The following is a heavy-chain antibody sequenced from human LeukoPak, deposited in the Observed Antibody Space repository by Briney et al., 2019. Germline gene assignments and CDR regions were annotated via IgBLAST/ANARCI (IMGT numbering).Heavy chain of an antibody. CDR3: ARHSVAGGAFDI. CDR2: IYYSGST. J-gene: IGHJ3*02. CDR1: GGSISNYY. D-gene: IGHD6-19*01. Sequence: PSETLSLTCTVSGGSISNYYWSWIRQPPGKGLEWIGYIYYSGSTNYNPSLKSRVTISVDTSKNQLSLKLSSVTAADTAVYYCARHSVAGGAFDIWGQGTMVTVSS. V-gene: IGHV4-59*08.